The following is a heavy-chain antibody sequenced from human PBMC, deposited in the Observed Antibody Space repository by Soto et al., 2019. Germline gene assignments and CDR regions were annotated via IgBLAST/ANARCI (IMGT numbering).Heavy chain of an antibody. D-gene: IGHD2-21*02. V-gene: IGHV4-31*03. J-gene: IGHJ1*01. CDR3: ACRVTRPRGDFHR. CDR1: GVSISTGDCY. Sequence: QVQLQESGPGLVKPSQTLSLTCNVSGVSISTGDCYWSWIRQQPGKGLAWIGYIYNFGSPYYTPAPRGRVTISVDTSKNQFSLRLSSVTAADTAVYFCACRVTRPRGDFHRWGQGTLVTVSS. CDR2: IYNFGSP.